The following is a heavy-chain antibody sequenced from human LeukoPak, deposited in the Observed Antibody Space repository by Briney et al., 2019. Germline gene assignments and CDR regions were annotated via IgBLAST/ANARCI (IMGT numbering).Heavy chain of an antibody. CDR1: GGSISSGGYY. Sequence: SETLSLTCTVSGGSISSGGYYWSWIRQHPGKGLEWIGYIYCSGSTYYNPSLKSRVTISVDTSKNQFSLKLSSVTAADTAVYYCARDREAARPYYYYGMDVWGQGTTVTVSS. V-gene: IGHV4-31*03. J-gene: IGHJ6*02. D-gene: IGHD6-6*01. CDR3: ARDREAARPYYYYGMDV. CDR2: IYCSGST.